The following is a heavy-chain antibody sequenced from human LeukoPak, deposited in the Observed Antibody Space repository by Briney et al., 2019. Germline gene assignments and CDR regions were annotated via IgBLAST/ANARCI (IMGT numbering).Heavy chain of an antibody. CDR2: INPSGGST. CDR1: GYTFTSYY. V-gene: IGHV1-46*01. D-gene: IGHD2-21*02. CDR3: ARGDIVVVTAQAPGYYYYGMDV. Sequence: ASVKVSCKASGYTFTSYYMHWVRQAPGQGLEWMGIINPSGGSTSYAQKFQGRVTMTRDTSTSTVYMELSSLRSEDTAVYYCARGDIVVVTAQAPGYYYYGMDVWGQGTTVTVSS. J-gene: IGHJ6*02.